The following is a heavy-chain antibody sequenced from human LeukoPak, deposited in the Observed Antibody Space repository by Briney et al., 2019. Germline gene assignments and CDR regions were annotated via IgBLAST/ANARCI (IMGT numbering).Heavy chain of an antibody. D-gene: IGHD3-22*01. CDR3: ARWGGSNFYDSSGYVDY. CDR1: GYTFTSYD. J-gene: IGHJ4*02. Sequence: GASVKVSCKASGYTFTSYDINWVRQAPGQGLEWMGWMNPNSGNTDCAQKFQGRVIMTRNTSISTAYMELSSLKSEDTAVYYCARWGGSNFYDSSGYVDYWGQRTLVTVSS. V-gene: IGHV1-8*01. CDR2: MNPNSGNT.